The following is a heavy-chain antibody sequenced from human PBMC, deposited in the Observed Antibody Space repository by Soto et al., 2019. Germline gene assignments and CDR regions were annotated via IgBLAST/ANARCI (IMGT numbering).Heavy chain of an antibody. CDR3: ARGHCSSTSCYGSDYYYGLDV. J-gene: IGHJ6*02. Sequence: QVQLVQSGAEVKKPGASVKVSCKASGYTFTGYYMHWVRQAPGQGLEWMGWINPNSGDTSYAQKFQGRVTMPRDTSITTAYMELSRLRSDDTAVYYCARGHCSSTSCYGSDYYYGLDVWGQGTTVTVSS. CDR2: INPNSGDT. D-gene: IGHD2-2*01. CDR1: GYTFTGYY. V-gene: IGHV1-2*02.